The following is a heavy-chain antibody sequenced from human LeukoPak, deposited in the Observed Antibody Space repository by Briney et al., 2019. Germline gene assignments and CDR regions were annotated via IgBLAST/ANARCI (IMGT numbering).Heavy chain of an antibody. CDR2: ISPNSDNI. CDR1: GFPFSDRY. J-gene: IGHJ3*02. CDR3: AKAYSGSYSDAFDI. Sequence: GGSLRLSCAAAGFPFSDRYMSWIRQAPGKGMEWVAYISPNSDNIHYADSVKGRFTISRDNAKNSLFLQLTSLRAEDTALYYCAKAYSGSYSDAFDIWGQGTMVTVSS. V-gene: IGHV3-11*01. D-gene: IGHD1-26*01.